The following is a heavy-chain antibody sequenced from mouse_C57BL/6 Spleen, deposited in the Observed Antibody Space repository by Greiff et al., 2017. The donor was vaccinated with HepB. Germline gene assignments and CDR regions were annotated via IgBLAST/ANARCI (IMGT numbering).Heavy chain of an antibody. Sequence: VQLQQSGTVLARPGASVKMSCKTSGYTFTSYWMHWVKQRPGQGLEWIGAIYPGNSDTSYNQKFKGKAKLTAFTSVSTAYMELSSLTNEDSAVYYCTRGGGYYVDYAMDYWGQGTSVTFSS. D-gene: IGHD2-3*01. V-gene: IGHV1-5*01. CDR3: TRGGGYYVDYAMDY. CDR1: GYTFTSYW. J-gene: IGHJ4*01. CDR2: IYPGNSDT.